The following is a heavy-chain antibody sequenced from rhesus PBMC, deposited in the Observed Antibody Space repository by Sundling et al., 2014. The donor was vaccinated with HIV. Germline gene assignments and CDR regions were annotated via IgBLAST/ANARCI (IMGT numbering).Heavy chain of an antibody. CDR3: ARHGGYYGLDS. CDR2: IYGKGAGT. J-gene: IGHJ6*01. V-gene: IGHV4-160*01. Sequence: QVQLQESGPGLVKPSETLSVTCAVSGGSISSSYWSWIRQPPGKGLEWIGSIYGKGAGTTYSPSLNSRVTISKDTSKNQFSLKLRSVTAADTAMYFCARHGGYYGLDSWGQGVVVTVSS. D-gene: IGHD2-39*02. CDR1: GGSISSSY.